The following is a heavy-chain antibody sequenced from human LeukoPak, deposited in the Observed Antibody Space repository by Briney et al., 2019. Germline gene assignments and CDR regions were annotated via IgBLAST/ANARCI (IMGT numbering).Heavy chain of an antibody. CDR2: IYYSGST. CDR1: GGSISSYY. J-gene: IGHJ3*02. CDR3: AIPDPPYYGSGSWAFDI. Sequence: SETLSLTCTVSGGSISSYYWSWIRQPPGKGLEWIGYIYYSGSTNYNPSLKSRVTISVDTSKNQFSLKLSSVTAADTAVYYCAIPDPPYYGSGSWAFDIWGQGTMVTVSS. V-gene: IGHV4-59*01. D-gene: IGHD3-10*01.